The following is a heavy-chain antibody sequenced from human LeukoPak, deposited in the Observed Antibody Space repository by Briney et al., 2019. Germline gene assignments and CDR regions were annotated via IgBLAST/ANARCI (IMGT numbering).Heavy chain of an antibody. CDR2: ITGSGDTT. V-gene: IGHV3-23*01. CDR3: GRQAAPDY. D-gene: IGHD2-15*01. J-gene: IGHJ4*02. CDR1: GFTFNNYA. Sequence: GGSLRLSCAASGFTFNNYAMSWVRQAPGKGLEWVSGITGSGDTTHHVDSVKGRFTISRDNAKNSLYLQMNNLRAEDTALYYCGRQAAPDYWGQGTLVTVSS.